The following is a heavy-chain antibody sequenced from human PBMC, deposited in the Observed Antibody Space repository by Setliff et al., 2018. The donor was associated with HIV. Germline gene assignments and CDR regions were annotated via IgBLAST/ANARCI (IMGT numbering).Heavy chain of an antibody. CDR1: GGSLSDHY. J-gene: IGHJ4*02. CDR3: ARDPSSSGWSEGLYYFDS. D-gene: IGHD6-19*01. V-gene: IGHV4-34*01. CDR2: INHSGST. Sequence: PSETLSLTCAVYGGSLSDHYWSWIRQPPGKGLEWIGEINHSGSTNYNPSLRSRVSISVDTSKNQFSLRLSSVTAADTAVYYCARDPSSSGWSEGLYYFDSWGREPWSPSPQ.